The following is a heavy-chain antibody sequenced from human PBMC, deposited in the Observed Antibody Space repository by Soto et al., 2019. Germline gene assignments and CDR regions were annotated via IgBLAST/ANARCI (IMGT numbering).Heavy chain of an antibody. V-gene: IGHV3-23*01. J-gene: IGHJ4*02. D-gene: IGHD3-22*01. CDR2: ISASGAIT. CDR3: ANRNYYAKSGYTYPYFDF. Sequence: PGESLKISCAASGFTFSKYDMTWILQAPGKGLDWVSTISASGAITYYADSVKGRFTISRDNSKNTVYLQMSSLRVEDTAVYYCANRNYYAKSGYTYPYFDFWGRGSLVTVSS. CDR1: GFTFSKYD.